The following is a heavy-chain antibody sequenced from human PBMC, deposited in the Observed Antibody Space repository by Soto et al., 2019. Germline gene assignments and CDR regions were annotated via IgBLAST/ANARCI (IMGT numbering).Heavy chain of an antibody. CDR2: ISGSGGST. Sequence: GGSLRLSCAASGFTFSSYAMSWVRQAPGKGLEWVSAISGSGGSTYYADSVKGRFTISRDNSKNTLYLQMNSLRAEDTAVYYCAKDPFLEGERIAAADYYYGMDVWGQGTTVTVSS. CDR3: AKDPFLEGERIAAADYYYGMDV. J-gene: IGHJ6*02. V-gene: IGHV3-23*01. CDR1: GFTFSSYA. D-gene: IGHD6-13*01.